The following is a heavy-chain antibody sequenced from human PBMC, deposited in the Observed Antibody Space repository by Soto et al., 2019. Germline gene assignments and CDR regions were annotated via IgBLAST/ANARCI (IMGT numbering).Heavy chain of an antibody. CDR1: GDSISNSRFY. Sequence: QLQLQESGPGQVKSSETLSLTCSVSGDSISNSRFYWAWIRQPPGEGLEWIGSIYHTGNAYYNPSLKSRGTISVDTSKNQFSLKLTSVTVADAALYYCARDFFDSSDYTTNWFDPWGQGTLVTVSS. J-gene: IGHJ5*02. V-gene: IGHV4-39*01. D-gene: IGHD3-22*01. CDR2: IYHTGNA. CDR3: ARDFFDSSDYTTNWFDP.